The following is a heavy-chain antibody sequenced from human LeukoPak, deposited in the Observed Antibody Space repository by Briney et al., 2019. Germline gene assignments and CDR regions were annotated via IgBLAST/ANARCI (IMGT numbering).Heavy chain of an antibody. CDR3: ARGSGSYRSHFDY. CDR2: IYPGDSDT. V-gene: IGHV5-51*01. CDR1: GYSLTNNR. Sequence: GGSLKISGKVSGYSLTNNRIGRVRQVPGKGLEWMGLIYPGDSDTRYSPSFQGQVTISADKSISTAYLQWSSLKASDTAMYYCARGSGSYRSHFDYWGQGTLVTVSS. J-gene: IGHJ4*02. D-gene: IGHD1-26*01.